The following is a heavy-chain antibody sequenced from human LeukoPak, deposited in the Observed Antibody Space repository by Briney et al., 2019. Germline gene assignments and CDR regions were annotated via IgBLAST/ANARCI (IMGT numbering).Heavy chain of an antibody. Sequence: ASVKVSCKASGYTFTGYYMHWVRQAPGQGLEWMGWINPNSGGTNYAQKFQGRVTMTRDTSISTAYMELSRLRSDDTAVYYCARGTYYYDCSGYSNVGGDYWGQGTLVTVSS. CDR1: GYTFTGYY. CDR2: INPNSGGT. J-gene: IGHJ4*02. V-gene: IGHV1-2*02. D-gene: IGHD3-22*01. CDR3: ARGTYYYDCSGYSNVGGDY.